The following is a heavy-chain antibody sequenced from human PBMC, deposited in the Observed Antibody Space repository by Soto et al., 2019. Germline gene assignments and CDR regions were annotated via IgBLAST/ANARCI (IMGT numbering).Heavy chain of an antibody. CDR3: ARETITMVRGVIANWFDP. V-gene: IGHV4-30-2*03. CDR2: IYYSGYT. D-gene: IGHD3-10*01. Sequence: SETLSLTCAVSGGSLSSGGYSWSWIRQPPGKGLEWIGSIYYSGYTYYNPSLKSRVTISVDTSKNQFSLKLSSVTAADTAVYYCARETITMVRGVIANWFDPWGQGTLVTVSS. J-gene: IGHJ5*02. CDR1: GGSLSSGGYS.